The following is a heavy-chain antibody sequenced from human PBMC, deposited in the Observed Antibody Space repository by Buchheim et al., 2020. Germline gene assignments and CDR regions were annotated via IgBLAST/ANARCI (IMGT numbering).Heavy chain of an antibody. Sequence: QVQLQESGPGLVKPSETLSLTCTVSGGSISSYYWSWIRQPAGKGLERIGRIYTSGSTNYNPSLKSRVTISVHTSKNQFSLKLSSVTAADTAVYYCVGYCSSTSCYPDYYYGMDVWGQGTT. CDR1: GGSISSYY. D-gene: IGHD2-2*03. CDR3: VGYCSSTSCYPDYYYGMDV. CDR2: IYTSGST. J-gene: IGHJ6*02. V-gene: IGHV4-4*07.